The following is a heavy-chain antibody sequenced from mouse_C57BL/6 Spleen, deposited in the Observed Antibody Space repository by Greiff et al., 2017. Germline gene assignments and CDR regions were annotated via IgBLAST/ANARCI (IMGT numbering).Heavy chain of an antibody. CDR3: ARSGGYDYDGDYYAMDY. D-gene: IGHD2-4*01. CDR2: IDPSDSYT. CDR1: GYTFTSYW. V-gene: IGHV1-69*01. Sequence: QVQLQQPGAELVMPGASVKLSCKASGYTFTSYWMHWVKQRPGQGLEWIGEIDPSDSYTNYNQKFKGKSTLTVDKSSSTAYMQLSSLTSEDSAVYYCARSGGYDYDGDYYAMDYWGQGTSVTVSS. J-gene: IGHJ4*01.